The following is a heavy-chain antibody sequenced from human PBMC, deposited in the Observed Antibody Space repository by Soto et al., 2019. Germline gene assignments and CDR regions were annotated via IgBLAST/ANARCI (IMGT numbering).Heavy chain of an antibody. CDR3: ASVDRNGVYRLDG. CDR2: INAGSGDT. D-gene: IGHD3-10*01. V-gene: IGHV1-3*01. Sequence: TSVQVSCTASGYPFSYYSIQWVRRAPGQSLEWVGWINAGSGDTKYAQKFQGRVTITRDTSASTAYMELSSLRSEDTAVYYWASVDRNGVYRLDGWGKGTNVTVSS. J-gene: IGHJ6*03. CDR1: GYPFSYYS.